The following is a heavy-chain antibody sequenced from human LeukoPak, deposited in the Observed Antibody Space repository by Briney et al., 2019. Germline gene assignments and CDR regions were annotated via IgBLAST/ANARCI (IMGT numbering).Heavy chain of an antibody. Sequence: GGSLRLSCAASGFTFDDYAMHWVRQAPGKGLEWVSGISWNSGSIGYADSVKGRFTISRDNSENTLYLQMNSLRAEDSAVYYCAQGGYSYGYFDYWGQGILVTVSS. V-gene: IGHV3-9*01. D-gene: IGHD5-18*01. CDR1: GFTFDDYA. J-gene: IGHJ4*02. CDR2: ISWNSGSI. CDR3: AQGGYSYGYFDY.